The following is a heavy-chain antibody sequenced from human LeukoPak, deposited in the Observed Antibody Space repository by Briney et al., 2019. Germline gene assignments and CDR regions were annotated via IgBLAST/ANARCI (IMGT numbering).Heavy chain of an antibody. J-gene: IGHJ4*02. D-gene: IGHD2-2*02. CDR3: ARDLSYTSLDY. Sequence: GGSLRLSCAASGFTFSSYAMSWVRQAPGKGLEWVSAISGSGGSTYYADSVKGRFSISRDNSKNTLYLQMNSLRAEDTAVYYCARDLSYTSLDYGGQGTLVTVSS. V-gene: IGHV3-23*01. CDR2: ISGSGGST. CDR1: GFTFSSYA.